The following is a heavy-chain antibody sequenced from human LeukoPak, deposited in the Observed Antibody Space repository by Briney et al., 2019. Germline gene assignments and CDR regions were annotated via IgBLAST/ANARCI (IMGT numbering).Heavy chain of an antibody. CDR3: ARGSRYSSSWYPYYYYGMDV. CDR1: GYTFTSYD. D-gene: IGHD6-13*01. V-gene: IGHV1-8*01. CDR2: MNPNSGNT. J-gene: IGHJ6*02. Sequence: ASVKVSCKASGYTFTSYDINWVRQATGQGLEWMGWMNPNSGNTGYAQKFQGRVTMTRNTSISTAYMELSSLRSEDTAVYYCARGSRYSSSWYPYYYYGMDVWGQGTTVTVSS.